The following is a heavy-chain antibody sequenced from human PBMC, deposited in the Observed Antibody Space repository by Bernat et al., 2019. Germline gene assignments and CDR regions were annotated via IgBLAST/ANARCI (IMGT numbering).Heavy chain of an antibody. V-gene: IGHV3-74*01. CDR1: GFIFTAYD. Sequence: EVHLVESGGGLVQPGGSLRLSCAASGFIFTAYDMHWVRQAPGKGLVWVSVISSDGSDTTYADSVKGRFTISRDNAKNTLYLQMNSLRDEDTAVYYCAREWNYDSSGYGLGDGMDVWGQGTTVTVSS. D-gene: IGHD3-22*01. CDR2: ISSDGSDT. J-gene: IGHJ6*02. CDR3: AREWNYDSSGYGLGDGMDV.